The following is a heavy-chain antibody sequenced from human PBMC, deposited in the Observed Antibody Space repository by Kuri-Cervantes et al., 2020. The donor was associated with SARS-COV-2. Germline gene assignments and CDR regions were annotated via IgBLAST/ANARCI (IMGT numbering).Heavy chain of an antibody. V-gene: IGHV4-38-2*01. CDR2: MYHSGST. CDR1: GYSISSGYY. CDR3: VRIPPGHITVFGVVIPAAFDV. Sequence: GSLRLSCAASGYSISSGYYWGWIRQSPGKGLEWIGSMYHSGSTTYNPFLKSRVTISVDTSKNQFSLMLTSATAADTAVYYCVRIPPGHITVFGVVIPAAFDVWGQGTMVTVSS. J-gene: IGHJ3*01. D-gene: IGHD3-3*01.